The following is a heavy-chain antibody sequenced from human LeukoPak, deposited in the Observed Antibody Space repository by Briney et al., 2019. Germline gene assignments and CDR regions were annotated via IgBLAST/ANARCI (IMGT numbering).Heavy chain of an antibody. CDR1: GYTFTSYG. CDR2: ISSNSDNT. CDR3: ARDWGSIKVIADY. V-gene: IGHV1-18*01. Sequence: AASVNVSCKATGYTFTSYGISWVRLAPGQGLEWMGWISSNSDNTNYAQKLQGRVTMTTDTSTSTAYMELRSLRSDDTALYFCARDWGSIKVIADYWGQGTLVTVSS. J-gene: IGHJ4*02. D-gene: IGHD7-27*01.